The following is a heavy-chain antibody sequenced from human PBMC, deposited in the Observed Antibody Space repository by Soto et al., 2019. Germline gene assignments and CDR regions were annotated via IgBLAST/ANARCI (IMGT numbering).Heavy chain of an antibody. CDR1: GVTFSSYA. CDR3: ARRITLFGVAQFF. D-gene: IGHD3-3*01. J-gene: IGHJ4*02. Sequence: EVQLLESGGGLVQPGGSLRLSCAASGVTFSSYAMSWVRQAPGKGLEWVSAISGSGGSTYYADSVKGRVTISRDNSKNTLYLQMTSLRAEDTAVYSCARRITLFGVAQFFWGQGPLVTVSS. V-gene: IGHV3-23*01. CDR2: ISGSGGST.